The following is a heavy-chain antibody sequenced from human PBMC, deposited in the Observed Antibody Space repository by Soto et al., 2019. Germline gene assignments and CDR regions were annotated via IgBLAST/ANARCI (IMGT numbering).Heavy chain of an antibody. CDR2: IWYDGSNK. CDR1: GFTFSSYG. V-gene: IGHV3-33*01. J-gene: IGHJ6*02. D-gene: IGHD3-3*01. CDR3: ARDQDPYLRFLAPYYYYGMDV. Sequence: GGSLRLSCAASGFTFSSYGMHWVRQAPGKGLEWVAVIWYDGSNKYYADSVKGRFTISRDNSKNTLYLQMNSLRAEDTAVYYCARDQDPYLRFLAPYYYYGMDVWGQGTTVTVSS.